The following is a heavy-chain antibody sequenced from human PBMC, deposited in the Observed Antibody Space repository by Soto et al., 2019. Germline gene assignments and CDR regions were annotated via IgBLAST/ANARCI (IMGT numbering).Heavy chain of an antibody. D-gene: IGHD2-21*02. CDR2: ISYDGSNK. CDR3: AKRVAPVTAIAFDI. V-gene: IGHV3-30*18. CDR1: GFTFSSYG. Sequence: GESLKISCAASGFTFSSYGMHWVRQAPGKGLEWVAVISYDGSNKYYADSVKGRFTISRDNSKNTLYLQMNSLRAEDTAVYYFAKRVAPVTAIAFDIRGQGTMVTVSS. J-gene: IGHJ3*02.